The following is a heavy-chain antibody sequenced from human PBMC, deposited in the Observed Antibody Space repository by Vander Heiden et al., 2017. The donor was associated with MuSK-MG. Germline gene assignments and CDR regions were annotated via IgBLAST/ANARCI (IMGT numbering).Heavy chain of an antibody. CDR1: GGSISSDDYH. CDR2: IYYSGST. V-gene: IGHV4-30-4*01. CDR3: ARSRQGGDSLFHY. J-gene: IGHJ4*02. Sequence: QVQLQESGPGVVKPSQPLSLTCTISGGSISSDDYHWNWIRQSPGKGLEWIGHIYYSGSTYYTPSLRSRVTLSVDTAKNQFSLKLSSVTAADTAVYFCARSRQGGDSLFHYWGQGTLVTVSS. D-gene: IGHD2-21*02.